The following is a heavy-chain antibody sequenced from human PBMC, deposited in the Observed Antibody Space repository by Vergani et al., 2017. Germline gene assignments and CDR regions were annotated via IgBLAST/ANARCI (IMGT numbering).Heavy chain of an antibody. J-gene: IGHJ6*02. Sequence: EVQLVESGGGLVQPGRSLRLSCAASGFTFDDYAMHWVRQAPGKGLEWVSGISWNSGSIGYADSVKGRFTISRDNAKNSLYLQMNSLRAEDTALYYCAKDFKSGQTVRYYDFWSGLTGGLGMDVWGQGTTVTVSS. CDR3: AKDFKSGQTVRYYDFWSGLTGGLGMDV. D-gene: IGHD3-3*01. V-gene: IGHV3-9*01. CDR2: ISWNSGSI. CDR1: GFTFDDYA.